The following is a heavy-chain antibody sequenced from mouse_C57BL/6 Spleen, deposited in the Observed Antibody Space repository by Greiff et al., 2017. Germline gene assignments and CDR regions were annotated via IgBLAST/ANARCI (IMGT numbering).Heavy chain of an antibody. J-gene: IGHJ1*01. CDR2: INYDGSST. V-gene: IGHV5-16*01. CDR1: AFPSSDYY. Sequence: EVKLMESDGCLSLSGSSMRLSSTLSAFPSSDYYTAWVCQVPEKGLEWVANINYDGSSTYYLDSLKSRFIISRDNAKNILYLQMSSLKSEDTATYYCERDVEYFDV. CDR3: ERDVEYFDV.